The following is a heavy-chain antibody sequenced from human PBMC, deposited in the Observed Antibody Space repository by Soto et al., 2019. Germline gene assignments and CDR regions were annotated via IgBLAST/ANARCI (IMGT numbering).Heavy chain of an antibody. D-gene: IGHD6-19*01. Sequence: GGSLRLSCAASGFPFSTYSMNWVRQAPGKGPEWVSSISTGSSYIYYAASVKGRFTVTRDNAKNLLFLQMNSLRAEDTAIYYCARAPEQRPIAYWGHGSLVTVYS. CDR2: ISTGSSYI. V-gene: IGHV3-21*01. J-gene: IGHJ4*01. CDR3: ARAPEQRPIAY. CDR1: GFPFSTYS.